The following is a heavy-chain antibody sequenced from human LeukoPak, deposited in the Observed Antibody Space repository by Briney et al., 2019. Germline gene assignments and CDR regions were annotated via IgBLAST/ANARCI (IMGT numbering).Heavy chain of an antibody. CDR2: SIPIFGTA. CDR1: GGTFSSYA. Sequence: GASVKVSCKASGGTFSSYAISWVRQAPGQGLEWMGGSIPIFGTANYAQKFQGRVTITADESTSTAYMELSSLRSEDTAVYYCARGFMSVKNYYGSGSYYKVFDYWGQGTLVTVSS. J-gene: IGHJ4*02. V-gene: IGHV1-69*13. CDR3: ARGFMSVKNYYGSGSYYKVFDY. D-gene: IGHD3-10*01.